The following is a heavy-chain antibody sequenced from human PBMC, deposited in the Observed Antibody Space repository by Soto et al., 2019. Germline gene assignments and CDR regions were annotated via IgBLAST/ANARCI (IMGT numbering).Heavy chain of an antibody. CDR2: ISGGASTT. Sequence: PGVSLILSCAGSGFTFGYYAMNWVRQAPGKGLEWVAGISGGASTTYYADSVKGRFSIARDNSANTLSLQMHSLRAEDTAIYYCAKIKPMQFGSFYYYALDVWGQGKAVTVSS. D-gene: IGHD6-13*01. V-gene: IGHV3-23*01. CDR1: GFTFGYYA. J-gene: IGHJ6*02. CDR3: AKIKPMQFGSFYYYALDV.